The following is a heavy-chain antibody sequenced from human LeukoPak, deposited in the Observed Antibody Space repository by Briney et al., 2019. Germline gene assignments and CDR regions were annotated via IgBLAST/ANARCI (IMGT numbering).Heavy chain of an antibody. CDR3: AKDPKGDYVGAFDF. Sequence: GGSLRLSCAASGFAFSNYAMAWVRQAPGKGLELVSVIMGSGGGIRYADSVKDRFTISRNNSRNALYLQMYSVRAEDTAVYYCAKDPKGDYVGAFDFWGRGTMVTVSS. CDR2: IMGSGGGI. J-gene: IGHJ3*01. V-gene: IGHV3-23*01. D-gene: IGHD4-23*01. CDR1: GFAFSNYA.